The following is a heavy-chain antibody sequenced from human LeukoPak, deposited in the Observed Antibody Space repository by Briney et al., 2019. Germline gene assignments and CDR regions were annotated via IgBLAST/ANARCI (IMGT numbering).Heavy chain of an antibody. D-gene: IGHD3-10*01. J-gene: IGHJ4*02. CDR1: GFTFGGYA. V-gene: IGHV3-49*04. Sequence: GGSLGLSCTASGFTFGGYAMSWVRQAPGKGLEWVGFIRSKAYGGTTEYAASVKGRFTISRDDSKSIAYLQMNSLKTEDTAVYYCTYGSGSYFDYWGQGTLVTASS. CDR3: TYGSGSYFDY. CDR2: IRSKAYGGTT.